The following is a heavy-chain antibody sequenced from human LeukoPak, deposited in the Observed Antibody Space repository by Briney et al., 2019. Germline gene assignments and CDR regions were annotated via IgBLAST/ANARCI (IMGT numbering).Heavy chain of an antibody. CDR2: ISPIFGTA. V-gene: IGHV1-69*05. Sequence: WASVNVSCKASGGTVIGYAISWVRQAPGQGMEWMGGISPIFGTANYAQKFQGRVTITTDESTSTAYMELSSLRSEDTAVYYSARDAHSYYYDSSGIFDYWGQGTLVTVSS. J-gene: IGHJ4*02. D-gene: IGHD3-22*01. CDR1: GGTVIGYA. CDR3: ARDAHSYYYDSSGIFDY.